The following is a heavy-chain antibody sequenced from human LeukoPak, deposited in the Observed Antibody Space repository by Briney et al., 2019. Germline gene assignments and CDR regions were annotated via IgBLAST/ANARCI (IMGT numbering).Heavy chain of an antibody. CDR1: GFTVSTNC. CDR2: IYSGGTT. J-gene: IGHJ4*02. CDR3: ARVDTVMAYYFDL. D-gene: IGHD5-18*01. V-gene: IGHV3-53*04. Sequence: GSLRLSCAASGFTVSTNCMTWVCQAPGKGLEWVSTIYSGGTTYYADSVMGRFTISRHNSRNTLYLQMNSLRAEDTAVYYCARVDTVMAYYFDLWGQGTLVTVSS.